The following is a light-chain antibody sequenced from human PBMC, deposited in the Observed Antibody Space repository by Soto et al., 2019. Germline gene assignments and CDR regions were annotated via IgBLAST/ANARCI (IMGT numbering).Light chain of an antibody. V-gene: IGKV3-20*01. CDR3: QQYGSSPLT. CDR1: QSVRSNY. J-gene: IGKJ4*01. Sequence: DSVLTQSPDTLSLSPGERATLSCRASQSVRSNYLAWYQQKPGQAPRFLIYDASSRATGIPDRFSGSGSGTDFTLTISRLEPEDFAVYYCQQYGSSPLTFGGGTKVDIK. CDR2: DAS.